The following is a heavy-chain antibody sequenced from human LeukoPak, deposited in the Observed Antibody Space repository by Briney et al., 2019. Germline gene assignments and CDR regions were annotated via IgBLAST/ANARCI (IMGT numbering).Heavy chain of an antibody. Sequence: SETLSLTCSVSGGSLTTSDYYWGWIRQPPGKGLEWIGDIYNSGSTYDNPSLKSRVTMSVDTSKKVFSLNLSSMSAADTAVYYCARRRRASYSSGWQDDAFDIWGQGTMVTVSS. CDR3: ARRRRASYSSGWQDDAFDI. J-gene: IGHJ3*02. CDR2: IYNSGST. CDR1: GGSLTTSDYY. D-gene: IGHD6-19*01. V-gene: IGHV4-39*01.